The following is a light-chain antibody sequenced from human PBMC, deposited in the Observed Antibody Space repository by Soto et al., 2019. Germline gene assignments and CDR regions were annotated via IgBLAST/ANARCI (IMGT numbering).Light chain of an antibody. CDR1: DSNIGSNT. J-gene: IGLJ3*02. V-gene: IGLV1-44*01. CDR3: AAWDDSLNGRAV. Sequence: QSVLTQPPSAFGTPGQRVTISCSGSDSNIGSNTVNWYQQVPGTAPKLLIYSNSQRPSGVPDRFSGSKSGTSASLAISGLQSEDEGDYYCAAWDDSLNGRAVFGGGTKLTVL. CDR2: SNS.